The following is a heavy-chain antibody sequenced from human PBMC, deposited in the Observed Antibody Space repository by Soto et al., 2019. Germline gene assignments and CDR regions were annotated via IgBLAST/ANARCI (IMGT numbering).Heavy chain of an antibody. CDR2: IGAYNDDT. CDR3: ARDWKGAEGFDP. J-gene: IGHJ5*02. D-gene: IGHD1-1*01. CDR1: GYTFSTYG. Sequence: QVQLVQSGPEVKKPGASVKVSCKASGYTFSTYGFSWVRQAPGQGLEWMGWIGAYNDDTNYAQNFQGRVTMTTDTSTTKAYMELRSLRSNDTAVYFSARDWKGAEGFDPWGEGTLGTVSS. V-gene: IGHV1-18*01.